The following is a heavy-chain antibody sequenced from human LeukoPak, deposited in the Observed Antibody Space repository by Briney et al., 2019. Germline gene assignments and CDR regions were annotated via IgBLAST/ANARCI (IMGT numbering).Heavy chain of an antibody. CDR2: IYYSGST. CDR3: ARAVAARYYYYYMDV. D-gene: IGHD6-6*01. J-gene: IGHJ6*03. CDR1: GGSISSYY. V-gene: IGHV4-59*01. Sequence: SETLSLTCTVSGGSISSYYWSWIRQPPGEGLEWIGYIYYSGSTNYNPSLKSRVTISVDTSKNQFSLKLSSVTAADTAVYYCARAVAARYYYYYMDVWGKGTTVTVSS.